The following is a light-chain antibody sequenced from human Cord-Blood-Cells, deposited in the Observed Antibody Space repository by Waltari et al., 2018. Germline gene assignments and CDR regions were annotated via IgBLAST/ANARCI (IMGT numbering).Light chain of an antibody. J-gene: IGLJ2*01. CDR2: EVS. CDR1: SSHVGSYNR. Sequence: QSDLTQPPSVSGSPGQAVTISCTGTSSHVGSYNRVSWYQQPPGTAPKLMIYEVSNRPSGVPDRFSGSKSGNTASLTISGLQAEDEADYYCSSYTSSSTVVFGGGTKLTVL. CDR3: SSYTSSSTVV. V-gene: IGLV2-18*02.